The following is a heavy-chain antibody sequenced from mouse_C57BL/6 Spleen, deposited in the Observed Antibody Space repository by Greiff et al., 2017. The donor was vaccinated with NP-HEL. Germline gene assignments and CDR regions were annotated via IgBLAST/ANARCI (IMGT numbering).Heavy chain of an antibody. CDR3: ARRVVAPYAMDY. Sequence: VQLQQSGPELVKPGASVKISCKASGYTFTDYYMNWVKQSHGKSLEWIGDINPNNGGTSYNQKFKGKATLTVDKSSSTAYMELRSLTSEDSAVYYCARRVVAPYAMDYWGQGTSVTVSS. V-gene: IGHV1-26*01. CDR1: GYTFTDYY. J-gene: IGHJ4*01. D-gene: IGHD1-1*01. CDR2: INPNNGGT.